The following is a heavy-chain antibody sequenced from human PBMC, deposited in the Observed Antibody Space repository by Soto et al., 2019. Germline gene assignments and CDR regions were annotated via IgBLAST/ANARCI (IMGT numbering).Heavy chain of an antibody. CDR1: GFTFSSYW. CDR3: AREELWFGELEAYYYYMDV. CDR2: IKQDGSEK. Sequence: GGSLRLSCAASGFTFSSYWMSWVRQAPGKGLEWVANIKQDGSEKYYVDSVKGRFTISRDNAKNSLYLQMNSLRAEDTAVYYCAREELWFGELEAYYYYMDVWGKGTTVTVSS. J-gene: IGHJ6*03. V-gene: IGHV3-7*01. D-gene: IGHD3-10*01.